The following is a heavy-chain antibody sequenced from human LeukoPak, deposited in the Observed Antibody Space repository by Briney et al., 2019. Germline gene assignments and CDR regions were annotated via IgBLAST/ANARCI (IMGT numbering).Heavy chain of an antibody. V-gene: IGHV3-21*04. CDR2: ISGSNSYI. J-gene: IGHJ6*03. CDR1: GFTFNSYS. Sequence: PGGSLRLSCAASGFTFNSYSMNWVRQAPGKGLEWVSSISGSNSYIYYADSMKGRFTISRDNAKNSLYLQMNSLRAEDTAVYYCARGLTYYYYYYMDVWGKGTTVTISS. CDR3: ARGLTYYYYYYMDV.